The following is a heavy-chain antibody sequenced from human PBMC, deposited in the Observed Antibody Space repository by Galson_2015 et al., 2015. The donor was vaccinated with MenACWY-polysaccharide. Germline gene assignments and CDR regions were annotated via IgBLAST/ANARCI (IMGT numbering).Heavy chain of an antibody. CDR2: ISGSGGST. CDR1: GFTFSSYA. V-gene: IGHV3-23*01. Sequence: SLRLSCAGSGFTFSSYAMSWVRQAPGKGLEWVSAISGSGGSTFYVDSVKGRFTISRDNSKNTLYLLVNSLRAEDTAIYYCAKLSLRAEVVISPDNFDYWGQGTLVTVSS. J-gene: IGHJ4*02. D-gene: IGHD3-22*01. CDR3: AKLSLRAEVVISPDNFDY.